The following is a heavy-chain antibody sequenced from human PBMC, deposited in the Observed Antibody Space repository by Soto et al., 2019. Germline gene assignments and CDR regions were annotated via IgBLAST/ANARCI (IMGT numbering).Heavy chain of an antibody. D-gene: IGHD2-8*01. CDR1: GYTFAGYY. CDR2: INPNSGGT. CDR3: ARDPGYCTNGLCKDYYYYVMDV. V-gene: IGHV1-2*04. Sequence: ASVKVSCKASGYTFAGYYMHWVRQAPGQGLEWMGWINPNSGGTNYAQKFQGWVTMTRDTSISTAYMELSRLRSDDTAVYYCARDPGYCTNGLCKDYYYYVMDVWGQGTTVTVSS. J-gene: IGHJ6*02.